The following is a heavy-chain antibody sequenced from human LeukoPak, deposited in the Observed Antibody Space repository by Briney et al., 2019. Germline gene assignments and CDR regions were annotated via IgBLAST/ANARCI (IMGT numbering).Heavy chain of an antibody. J-gene: IGHJ4*02. D-gene: IGHD1-26*01. CDR3: ARERSQVGANDY. CDR1: GFAFSTYN. Sequence: PGGSLRLSCAASGFAFSTYNMNWVRQAPGKGPEWVSFISTGSNTVYYVDSAKGRFTISRDNAKNSLYLQMNSLRDEDTAVYYCARERSQVGANDYWGQGTLVTVSS. V-gene: IGHV3-48*02. CDR2: ISTGSNTV.